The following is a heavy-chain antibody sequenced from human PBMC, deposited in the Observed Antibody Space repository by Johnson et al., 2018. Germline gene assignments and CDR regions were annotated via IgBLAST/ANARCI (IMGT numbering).Heavy chain of an antibody. CDR1: GFTFSSYS. CDR2: ISSSSSYI. D-gene: IGHD2-2*01. V-gene: IGHV3-21*01. J-gene: IGHJ6*03. CDR3: GREKATEEVVPAATHYYYYYRDV. Sequence: QLVQSGGGLVKPGGSLRLSCAASGFTFSSYSMNWVRQAPGKGLEWVSSISSSSSYIYYADSVKGRFTIARDNAKNSPYLKKNSQRAEDTAVYYWGREKATEEVVPAATHYYYYYRDVWGKGTTVTVSS.